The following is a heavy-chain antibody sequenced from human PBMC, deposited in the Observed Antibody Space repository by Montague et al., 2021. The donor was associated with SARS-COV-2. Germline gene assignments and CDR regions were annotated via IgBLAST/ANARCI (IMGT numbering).Heavy chain of an antibody. V-gene: IGHV4-34*01. CDR2: VTHRGNT. D-gene: IGHD3-10*01. CDR1: GGSFSGYC. J-gene: IGHJ5*02. Sequence: SETLSLTCAVYGGSFSGYCWSWIRQPPGKGLEWIGEVTHRGNTNYNPSLKSPVTISLDTSNNHFSLKLSSVTAADTAVYYCARLVGGRETRFDPWGQGTLVTVSS. CDR3: ARLVGGRETRFDP.